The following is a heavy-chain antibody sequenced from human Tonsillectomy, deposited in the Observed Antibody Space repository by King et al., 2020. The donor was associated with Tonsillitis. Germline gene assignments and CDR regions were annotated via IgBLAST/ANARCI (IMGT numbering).Heavy chain of an antibody. V-gene: IGHV3-21*01. D-gene: IGHD3-22*01. CDR1: GFTFSDYD. CDR2: ISSGGRNI. J-gene: IGHJ3*02. CDR3: AKDKGAAYFDTGRGAFDI. Sequence: VQLVESGGDLVKPGGSLRLSCATSGFTFSDYDMNWVRQAPGKGLEWVSSISSGGRNINNADSVKGRFTVSRDNSKKSLHLQMDSLRAEDTAVYYCAKDKGAAYFDTGRGAFDIWGQGTVVTVSS.